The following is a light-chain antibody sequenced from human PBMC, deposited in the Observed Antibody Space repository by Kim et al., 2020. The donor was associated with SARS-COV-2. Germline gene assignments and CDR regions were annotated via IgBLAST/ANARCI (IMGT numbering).Light chain of an antibody. Sequence: VSPGERVTLSCRASQSLNFNLAWYQQKPGQAPRLLIYGAFTRATGVPVRFSGSGSGTEFTLTISSLQSEDFAVYYCQQYNNWLRTFGQGTKVDIK. CDR3: QQYNNWLRT. CDR2: GAF. V-gene: IGKV3-15*01. J-gene: IGKJ1*01. CDR1: QSLNFN.